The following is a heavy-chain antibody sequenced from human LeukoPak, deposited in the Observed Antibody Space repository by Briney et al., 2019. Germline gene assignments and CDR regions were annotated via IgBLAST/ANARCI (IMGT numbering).Heavy chain of an antibody. CDR1: GFAFADYA. CDR2: TSGDGGTT. D-gene: IGHD7-27*01. CDR3: AKDMVWGWYFDL. J-gene: IGHJ2*01. Sequence: PGGSLRLSCAASGFAFADYAIHWVRKGPGGGLEWVSLTSGDGGTTYYADSVKGRFTISRDNSKNSLFLQMNSLRTEDTALYYCAKDMVWGWYFDLWGRGTLVTVSS. V-gene: IGHV3-43*02.